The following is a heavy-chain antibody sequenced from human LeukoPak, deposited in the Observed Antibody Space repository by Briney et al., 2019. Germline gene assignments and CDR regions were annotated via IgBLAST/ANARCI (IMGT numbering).Heavy chain of an antibody. CDR2: IKSKTDGGTT. Sequence: GGSLRLSCAASGITVSVNFMSWVRQAPGKGLEWVGRIKSKTDGGTTDYAAPVKGRFTISRDDSKNTLYLQMNSLKTEDTAVYYCTTYTFWGVIVPDYWGQGTLVTVSS. CDR3: TTYTFWGVIVPDY. J-gene: IGHJ4*02. D-gene: IGHD3-16*02. V-gene: IGHV3-15*01. CDR1: GITVSVNF.